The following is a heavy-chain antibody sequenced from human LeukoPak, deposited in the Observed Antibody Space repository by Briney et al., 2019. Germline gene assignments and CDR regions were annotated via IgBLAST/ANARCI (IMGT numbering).Heavy chain of an antibody. J-gene: IGHJ4*02. CDR3: AGRYCSSTTCYAY. D-gene: IGHD2-2*01. V-gene: IGHV3-74*01. Sequence: GGSLRLSCAASGFTFSSYWMHWVRQAPGKGLVWVPRINGDGTITTYADSVQGRFTISRDNAKNTLYLLMNSLRAEDTAVYYCAGRYCSSTTCYAYWGQGTLVTVSS. CDR2: INGDGTIT. CDR1: GFTFSSYW.